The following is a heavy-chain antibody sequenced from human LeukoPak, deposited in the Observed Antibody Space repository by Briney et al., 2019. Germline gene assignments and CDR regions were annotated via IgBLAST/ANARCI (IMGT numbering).Heavy chain of an antibody. CDR1: GFTFSSYA. Sequence: PGGSLRLSCAASGFTFSSYAMNWVRQAPGKGLEWVSSLSSSSGYTFYADSVKGRFTISRDNSKNIVYLQMDSLRVDDTALYYCARGGYQPYDYMDVWGTGTTVTVSS. CDR3: ARGGYQPYDYMDV. D-gene: IGHD2-2*01. CDR2: LSSSSGYT. J-gene: IGHJ6*03. V-gene: IGHV3-21*01.